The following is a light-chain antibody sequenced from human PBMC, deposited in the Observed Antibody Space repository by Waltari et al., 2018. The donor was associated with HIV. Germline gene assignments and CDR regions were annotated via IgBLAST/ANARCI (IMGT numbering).Light chain of an antibody. V-gene: IGLV3-19*01. CDR3: NSRDSSGNRVV. CDR1: SLRNYF. Sequence: SSELTQDPAVSVALAQTVRITCQGDSLRNYFASWYQQKPGQAPILVIYGNTNRPSGIPDRFSGSNSGNAASLTITGAQAGDEADYYCNSRDSSGNRVVFGGGTKLTVL. J-gene: IGLJ2*01. CDR2: GNT.